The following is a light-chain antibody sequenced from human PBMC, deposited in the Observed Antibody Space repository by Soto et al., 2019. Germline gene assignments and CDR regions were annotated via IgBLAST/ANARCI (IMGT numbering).Light chain of an antibody. CDR3: HQYGISPPT. CDR1: QSVSGSD. J-gene: IGKJ1*01. V-gene: IGKV3-20*01. CDR2: GVS. Sequence: EVVLTQSPGTLSLSPGGRATLSCRASQSVSGSDLAWYQQKPGPAPRLLISGVSNRATGPPDRFSGSGSGADFTLTISILEPEDFAVFYCHQYGISPPTFGPGAKVEI.